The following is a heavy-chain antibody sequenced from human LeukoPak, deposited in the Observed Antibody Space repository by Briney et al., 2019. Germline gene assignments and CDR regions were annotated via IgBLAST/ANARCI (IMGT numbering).Heavy chain of an antibody. J-gene: IGHJ4*02. CDR1: GFTVITND. CDR2: LYSDGNT. Sequence: PGGSLSLSCAASGFTVITNDMTWVPHAPGKGLEFLSVLYSDGNTKVADSVQGRFTISRDNSKNTLYLEMNSLSPDDTAVYYCARGVEPLAANTLAYWGQGTLVTVSS. CDR3: ARGVEPLAANTLAY. D-gene: IGHD1-14*01. V-gene: IGHV3-53*01.